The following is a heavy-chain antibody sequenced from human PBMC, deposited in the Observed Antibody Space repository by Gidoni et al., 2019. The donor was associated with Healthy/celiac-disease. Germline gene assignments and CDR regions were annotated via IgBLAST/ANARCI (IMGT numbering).Heavy chain of an antibody. Sequence: QVQLVQSGAEVKKPGASVKVSCKASGYTFTSYDINWVRQATGQGLEWMGWMNPNSGNTGYAQKFQGRVTMTRNTSISTAYMELSSLRSEDTAVYYCARGLAGYDSSGYYPTDYYYHYGMDVWGQGTTVTVSS. CDR2: MNPNSGNT. CDR3: ARGLAGYDSSGYYPTDYYYHYGMDV. D-gene: IGHD3-22*01. CDR1: GYTFTSYD. V-gene: IGHV1-8*01. J-gene: IGHJ6*02.